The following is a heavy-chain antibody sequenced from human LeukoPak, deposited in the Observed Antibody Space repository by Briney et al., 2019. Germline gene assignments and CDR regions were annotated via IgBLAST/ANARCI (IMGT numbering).Heavy chain of an antibody. CDR2: IHHSGST. CDR3: AAAPRGSGYYFDY. V-gene: IGHV4-34*01. J-gene: IGHJ4*02. D-gene: IGHD3-10*01. CDR1: GGSFSGYY. Sequence: SETLSLTCAVYGGSFSGYYWSWIRQPPGKGLEWIGEIHHSGSTNYNPSLKSRVTISVDTSKNQFSLKLSSVTAADTAVYYCAAAPRGSGYYFDYWGQGTLVTVSS.